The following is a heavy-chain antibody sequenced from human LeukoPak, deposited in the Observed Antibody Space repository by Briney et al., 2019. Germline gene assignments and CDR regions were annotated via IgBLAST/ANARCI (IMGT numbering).Heavy chain of an antibody. CDR3: ASRHPDIASP. V-gene: IGHV3-23*01. J-gene: IGHJ5*02. CDR2: ISISGSKT. CDR1: EFDFSSHA. Sequence: GGSLRLSCAASEFDFSSHAMTWVRQAPGKGLEWVSAISISGSKTYYADTVKGRFTISRDNSKNKLYLQMDSLRAEDTAVYYCASRHPDIASPWGQGTLVTVSS. D-gene: IGHD5-12*01.